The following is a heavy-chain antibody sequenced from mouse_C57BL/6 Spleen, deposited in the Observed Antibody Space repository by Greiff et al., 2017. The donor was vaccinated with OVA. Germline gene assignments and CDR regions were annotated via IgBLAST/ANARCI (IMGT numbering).Heavy chain of an antibody. J-gene: IGHJ1*03. Sequence: VQLQQSGAELVRPGTSVKVSCKASGYAFTNYLIEWVKQRPGQGLEWIGVINPGSGGTNYTEKFKGKATLTADKSSSTAYMQLSSLTSEDSAVYFCARGGGVLITTVVATRYFDVWGTGTTVTVSS. CDR1: GYAFTNYL. CDR2: INPGSGGT. V-gene: IGHV1-54*01. D-gene: IGHD1-1*01. CDR3: ARGGGVLITTVVATRYFDV.